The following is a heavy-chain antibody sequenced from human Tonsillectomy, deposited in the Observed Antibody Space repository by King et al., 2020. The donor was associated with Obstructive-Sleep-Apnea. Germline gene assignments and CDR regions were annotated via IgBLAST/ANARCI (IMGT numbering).Heavy chain of an antibody. CDR2: IIPIFGTA. CDR3: ARPASTTYYDFWSGYYWFDY. D-gene: IGHD3-3*01. CDR1: GGTFSSYA. J-gene: IGHJ4*02. V-gene: IGHV1-69*12. Sequence: QLVQSGAEVKKPGSSVKVSCKASGGTFSSYAISWVRQAPGQGLEWMGGIIPIFGTANYAQKFQGRVTITADESTSTAYMELSRLRSEDTAVYYCARPASTTYYDFWSGYYWFDYWGQGTLVTVSS.